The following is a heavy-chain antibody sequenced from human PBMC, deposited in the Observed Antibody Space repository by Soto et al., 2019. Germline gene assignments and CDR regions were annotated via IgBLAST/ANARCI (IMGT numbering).Heavy chain of an antibody. CDR2: ISYDGSNK. J-gene: IGHJ4*02. Sequence: PGGSLRLSCAASGFTSSSYGMRWVRQAPGKGLEWVAVISYDGSNKYYADSVKGRFTISRDNSKNTLYLQMNSLRAEDTAVYYCATSRLRDYISLDDYWGQGTLVTVSS. V-gene: IGHV3-30*03. D-gene: IGHD3-16*01. CDR3: ATSRLRDYISLDDY. CDR1: GFTSSSYG.